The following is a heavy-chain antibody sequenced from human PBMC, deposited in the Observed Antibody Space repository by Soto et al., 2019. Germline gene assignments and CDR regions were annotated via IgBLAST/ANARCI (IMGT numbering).Heavy chain of an antibody. V-gene: IGHV3-30*18. Sequence: QVQLVESGGGVVQPGRSLRLSCAASGFTFSSYGMHWVRQAPGMGLEWVAVISYDGSNKYYADSVKGRFTISRVNSKNTLYLQMNSLRAEDTAVYYCAKGGPDYAEYFQHWGQGTLVTVSS. CDR2: ISYDGSNK. D-gene: IGHD4-17*01. CDR3: AKGGPDYAEYFQH. CDR1: GFTFSSYG. J-gene: IGHJ1*01.